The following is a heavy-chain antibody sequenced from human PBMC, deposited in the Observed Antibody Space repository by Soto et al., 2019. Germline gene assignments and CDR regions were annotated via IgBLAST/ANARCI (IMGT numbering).Heavy chain of an antibody. CDR3: AKDHDYDTGGPY. CDR1: GFTFNGYA. V-gene: IGHV3-23*01. D-gene: IGHD3-22*01. J-gene: IGHJ4*02. CDR2: ISGSGGRP. Sequence: GGSLRLSCAASGFTFNGYAMNWVRQAPGKGLEWVSAISGSGGRPYYADSVKGRFTISRDNAKNTLYLQMSSLRAEDTAVYYCAKDHDYDTGGPYWGQGTLVTVSS.